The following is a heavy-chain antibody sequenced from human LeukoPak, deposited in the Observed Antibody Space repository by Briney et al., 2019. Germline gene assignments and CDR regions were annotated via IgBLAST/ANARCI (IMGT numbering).Heavy chain of an antibody. CDR3: ARGPYYDSSGYYFHHFQH. CDR2: IIPIFGTA. D-gene: IGHD3-22*01. CDR1: GGTFSSYA. Sequence: GASVKVSCKASGGTFSSYAISWVRQAPGQWLEWMGRIIPIFGTANYAQKFQGRVTITTDESTSTAYMELSSLRSEDTAVYYCARGPYYDSSGYYFHHFQHWGQGTLVTVSS. J-gene: IGHJ1*01. V-gene: IGHV1-69*05.